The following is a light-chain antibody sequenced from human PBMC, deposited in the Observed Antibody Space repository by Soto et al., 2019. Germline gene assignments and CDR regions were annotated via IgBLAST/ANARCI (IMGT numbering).Light chain of an antibody. Sequence: QSVLTQPASVSGSPGQSITISCTGTSSDVGGYDYVSWYQQHPDKAPELMIYDVNNRPSGVSNRFSGSKSGNTASLTISGLQAEDEADYYCSSYTSGRYVFGTGTKVTVL. CDR1: SSDVGGYDY. V-gene: IGLV2-14*01. CDR2: DVN. CDR3: SSYTSGRYV. J-gene: IGLJ1*01.